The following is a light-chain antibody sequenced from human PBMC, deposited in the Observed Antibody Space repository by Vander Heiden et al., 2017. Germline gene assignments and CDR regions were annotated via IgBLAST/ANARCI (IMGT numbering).Light chain of an antibody. CDR3: QQYNSYPWT. Sequence: DRVTITCRASQSISSWLAWYQQKPGKAPKLLIYKASSLESGVPSRFSGSGSGTEFTLTISSLQPDDFATYYCQQYNSYPWTFGQGTKVEI. CDR2: KAS. V-gene: IGKV1-5*03. J-gene: IGKJ1*01. CDR1: QSISSW.